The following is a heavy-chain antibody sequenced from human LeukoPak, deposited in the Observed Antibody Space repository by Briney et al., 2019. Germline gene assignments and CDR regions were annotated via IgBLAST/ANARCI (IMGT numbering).Heavy chain of an antibody. J-gene: IGHJ4*02. CDR2: ISYDGSNK. CDR3: AKPRGTYYYDSSGYFDY. CDR1: GFTFSSYG. V-gene: IGHV3-30*18. Sequence: SGGSLRLSCAASGFTFSSYGMHWARQAPGKGLEWVAVISYDGSNKYYADSVKGRFTISRDNSKNTLYLQMNSLRAEDTAVYYCAKPRGTYYYDSSGYFDYWGQGTLVTVSS. D-gene: IGHD3-22*01.